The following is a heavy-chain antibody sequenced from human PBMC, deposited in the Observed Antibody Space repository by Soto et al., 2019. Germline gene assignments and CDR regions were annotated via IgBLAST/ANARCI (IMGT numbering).Heavy chain of an antibody. J-gene: IGHJ6*02. Sequence: QVRLVESGGGVVQPGRSLRLSCAASGFTFSSYAMHWVRQAPGKGLEWVAVISYDGSNKYYADSVKGRFTISRDNSKNTLYLQMNSLRAEDTAVYYCASPYSSGWYYYYGMDVWGQGTTVTVSS. V-gene: IGHV3-30-3*01. CDR2: ISYDGSNK. CDR3: ASPYSSGWYYYYGMDV. D-gene: IGHD6-19*01. CDR1: GFTFSSYA.